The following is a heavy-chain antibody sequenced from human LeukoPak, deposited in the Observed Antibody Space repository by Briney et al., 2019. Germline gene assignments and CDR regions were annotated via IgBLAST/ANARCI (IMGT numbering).Heavy chain of an antibody. CDR2: IYTSGST. V-gene: IGHV4-61*02. CDR3: ARSRYFDQNAFDI. Sequence: SETLSLTCTVSGGSISSGSYYWSWIRQPAGTGLEWIGRIYTSGSTNYNPSLKSQVTISVDTSKNQFSLKLSSVTAADTAVYYCARSRYFDQNAFDIWGQGTMVTVSS. D-gene: IGHD3-9*01. CDR1: GGSISSGSYY. J-gene: IGHJ3*02.